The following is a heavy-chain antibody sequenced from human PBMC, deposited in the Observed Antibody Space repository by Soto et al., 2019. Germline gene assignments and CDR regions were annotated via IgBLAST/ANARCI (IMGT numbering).Heavy chain of an antibody. CDR3: ATLTAPSDY. V-gene: IGHV3-11*01. J-gene: IGHJ4*02. Sequence: GGSLSLSCVASGFTFRNYFMNWIRQAPGKGPEWLSYISSDESTVFYADSVKGRFTTSRDNAKNSVYLQMNSLRAEDTAVYYCATLTAPSDYWGQGSLVTVSS. CDR2: ISSDESTV. CDR1: GFTFRNYF. D-gene: IGHD2-21*02.